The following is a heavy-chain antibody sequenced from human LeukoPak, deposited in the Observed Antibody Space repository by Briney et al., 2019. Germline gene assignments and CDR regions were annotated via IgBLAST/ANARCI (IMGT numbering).Heavy chain of an antibody. CDR1: GFTFTSSA. V-gene: IGHV1-58*02. CDR2: IIVDNANT. D-gene: IGHD1-26*01. CDR3: AADLHSGNYYDP. Sequence: SVKVSCKASGFTFTSSAIQWVRQARGQRLEWIGWIIVDNANTKYAQNFQGRVTITGDMFTDTAYMELSGLRSEDTAVYFCAADLHSGNYYDPWGQGTLVTVSS. J-gene: IGHJ5*02.